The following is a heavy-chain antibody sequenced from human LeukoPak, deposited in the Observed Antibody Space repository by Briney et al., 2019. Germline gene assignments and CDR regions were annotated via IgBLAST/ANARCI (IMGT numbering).Heavy chain of an antibody. V-gene: IGHV3-23*01. CDR1: GFTFIYYA. J-gene: IGHJ4*02. D-gene: IGHD3-10*01. CDR3: AKDIRAVGTSVFEY. Sequence: GGSLRLSCATSGFTFIYYAMRWVRQAPGKGLEWVSSISNSGYTYYAVSVKGRFTVARDSSKNTVYLQRNSLRAEDTAMYYCAKDIRAVGTSVFEYWGQGTLVSVSS. CDR2: ISNSGYT.